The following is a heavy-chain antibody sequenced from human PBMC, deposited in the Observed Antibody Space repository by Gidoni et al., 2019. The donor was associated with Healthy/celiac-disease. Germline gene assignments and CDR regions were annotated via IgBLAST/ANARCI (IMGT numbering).Heavy chain of an antibody. J-gene: IGHJ4*02. D-gene: IGHD6-13*01. CDR2: IWDDGSNK. V-gene: IGHV3-33*01. Sequence: QVQLVESGGGVVQPGRYRRLSCAASGFTFSSYGMPWFRQAPGKGLEWVAVIWDDGSNKYYADSVKGRFTISRDNSKNTLYLQMNSLRAEDTAVYYCASGGSWYRFDYWGQGTLVTVSS. CDR1: GFTFSSYG. CDR3: ASGGSWYRFDY.